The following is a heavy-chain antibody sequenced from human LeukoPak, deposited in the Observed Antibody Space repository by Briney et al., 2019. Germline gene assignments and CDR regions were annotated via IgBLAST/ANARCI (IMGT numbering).Heavy chain of an antibody. CDR3: AHFDSSAYYHT. CDR1: GFSLTTSGVG. Sequence: SGPTLVNPTQTLTLTCTFSGFSLTTSGVGVCWIRQPPGKALEWLALIYWDDDKRYRPSLRSRLTITKDTSKNQVVLTMTNMDPVDTATYYCAHFDSSAYYHTWGQGTLVTDPS. D-gene: IGHD3-22*01. J-gene: IGHJ4*02. V-gene: IGHV2-5*02. CDR2: IYWDDDK.